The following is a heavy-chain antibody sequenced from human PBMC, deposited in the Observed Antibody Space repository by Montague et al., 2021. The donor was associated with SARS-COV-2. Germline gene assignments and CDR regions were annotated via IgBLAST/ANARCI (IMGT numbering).Heavy chain of an antibody. CDR3: ARVRAVPAAMRIFSLGRSYYGMDV. CDR1: GGSFSGYY. V-gene: IGHV4-34*12. Sequence: SETLSLTCAFYGGSFSGYYWSWRRQHPAKGLEWIGEIIHRGSTDYNPSLKSRVTISVDTSKNQFSLKLSSVTAADTAVYYCARVRAVPAAMRIFSLGRSYYGMDVWGQGTTVTVSS. D-gene: IGHD2-2*01. CDR2: IIHRGST. J-gene: IGHJ6*02.